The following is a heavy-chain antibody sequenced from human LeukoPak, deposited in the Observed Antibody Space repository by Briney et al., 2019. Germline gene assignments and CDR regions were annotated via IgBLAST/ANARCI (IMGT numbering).Heavy chain of an antibody. Sequence: SETLSLTCTVSGGSISSYYWSWIRQPPGKGLEWIGYFYHSGSTNYNPSLKSRGTISGDTSKNQFSLKLRSVTAADTAVYYCAREEEITMVRGVWFDPWGQGTLVTVSS. D-gene: IGHD3-10*01. CDR1: GGSISSYY. CDR2: FYHSGST. CDR3: AREEEITMVRGVWFDP. V-gene: IGHV4-59*12. J-gene: IGHJ5*02.